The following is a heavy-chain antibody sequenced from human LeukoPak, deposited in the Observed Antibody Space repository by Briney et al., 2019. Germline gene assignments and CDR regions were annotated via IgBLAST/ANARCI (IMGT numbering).Heavy chain of an antibody. CDR2: MDPCGSHK. Sequence: GGSLRLSCSTSGFTLNRSRMNWVRQAPGKGLEWVANMDPCGSHKRYMDSAEGRFTISKGSPGTSFYLEMYNMRDEDTAIYYCAIWTPGNNWGQGSLGTASS. D-gene: IGHD1-1*01. J-gene: IGHJ4*02. V-gene: IGHV3-7*01. CDR3: AIWTPGNN. CDR1: GFTLNRSR.